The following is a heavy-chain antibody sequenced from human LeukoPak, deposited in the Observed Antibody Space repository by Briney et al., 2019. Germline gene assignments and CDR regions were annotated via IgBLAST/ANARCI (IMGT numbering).Heavy chain of an antibody. D-gene: IGHD2-2*01. CDR1: GGSISSSSYY. V-gene: IGHV4-39*01. Sequence: PSETLSLTCTVSGGSISSSSYYWGWIRQPPGKGLEWIGSIYYSGSTYYNPSLKSRVTISVDTSKNQFSLKLSSVTAADTAVYYSARHEGFSCSSTRCYGLLGAFDIWGQGTMVTVSS. CDR2: IYYSGST. CDR3: ARHEGFSCSSTRCYGLLGAFDI. J-gene: IGHJ3*02.